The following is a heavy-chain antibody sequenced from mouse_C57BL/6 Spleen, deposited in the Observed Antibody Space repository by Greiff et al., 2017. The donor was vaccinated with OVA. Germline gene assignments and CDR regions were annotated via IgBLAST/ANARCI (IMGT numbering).Heavy chain of an antibody. Sequence: EVQVVESGPGLVKPSQSLSLTCSVTGYSITSGYYWNWIRQFPGNKLEWMGYISYDGSNNYNPSLKNRISITRDTSKNQFFLKLNSVTTEDTATYYCARDGSSYVDFDYWGQGTTLTVSS. CDR3: ARDGSSYVDFDY. J-gene: IGHJ2*01. D-gene: IGHD1-1*01. CDR1: GYSITSGYY. V-gene: IGHV3-6*01. CDR2: ISYDGSN.